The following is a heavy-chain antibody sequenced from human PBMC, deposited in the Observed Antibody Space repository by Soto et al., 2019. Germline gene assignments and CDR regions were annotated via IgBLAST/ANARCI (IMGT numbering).Heavy chain of an antibody. Sequence: QVQLQESGPGLVKPSQTLSLTCTVSGGSISSADYYWTWIRQRPGKGLEWIGYMYYSGITSYNPFLPSRVAMSVAKSKNHFSLQLSSVPAAGTAVYYCASGYCNYDVGYLFAYWGPGPLVTVSS. V-gene: IGHV4-31*03. D-gene: IGHD2-8*01. CDR2: MYYSGIT. CDR3: ASGYCNYDVGYLFAY. CDR1: GGSISSADYY. J-gene: IGHJ4*02.